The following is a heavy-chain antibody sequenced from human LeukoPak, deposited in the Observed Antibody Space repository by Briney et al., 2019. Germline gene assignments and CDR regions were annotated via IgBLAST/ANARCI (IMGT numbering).Heavy chain of an antibody. CDR1: GGSISSYY. J-gene: IGHJ4*02. V-gene: IGHV4-59*01. D-gene: IGHD3-10*01. Sequence: SETLSLTCTVSGGSISSYYWSWIRQPPGKGLEWIGYIYYSGSTNYKSSLKSRVTISVDTSKNQFSLKVSSVTAADTARYYCASGMLRGLAPVALDFWGQGTLVTVSS. CDR2: IYYSGST. CDR3: ASGMLRGLAPVALDF.